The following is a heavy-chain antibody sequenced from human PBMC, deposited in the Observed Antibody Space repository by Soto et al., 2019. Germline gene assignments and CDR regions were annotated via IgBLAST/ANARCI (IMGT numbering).Heavy chain of an antibody. D-gene: IGHD3-3*01. J-gene: IGHJ6*02. CDR1: GYSFTSSW. CDR2: IYPGDSDT. V-gene: IGHV5-51*01. CDR3: ARRNYDFWRRVGRYGMDV. Sequence: PGQSLKISCKGSGYSFTSSWIGWVRQMPGKGLEWMGIIYPGDSDTRYSPSFQGQVTISADKSISTAYLQWSSLKAPDTAMYYCARRNYDFWRRVGRYGMDVWGQGTTVTVSS.